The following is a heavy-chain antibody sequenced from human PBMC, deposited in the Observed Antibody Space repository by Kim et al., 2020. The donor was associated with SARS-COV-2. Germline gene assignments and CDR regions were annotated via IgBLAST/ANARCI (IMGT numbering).Heavy chain of an antibody. D-gene: IGHD6-13*01. J-gene: IGHJ4*02. V-gene: IGHV3-23*01. Sequence: DSVKGRFTISRDKSKNTLYLQMNSLRAEDTAVYYCAKDLQAGSSWYYFDYWGQGTLVTVSS. CDR3: AKDLQAGSSWYYFDY.